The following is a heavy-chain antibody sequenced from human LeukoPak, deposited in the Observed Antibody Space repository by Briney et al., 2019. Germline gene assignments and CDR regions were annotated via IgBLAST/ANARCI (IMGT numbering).Heavy chain of an antibody. CDR3: ARLAATVTTRVLDY. Sequence: KVSCKTSGYTFTGYYMHWVRQMPGKGLEWMGRIDPSDSYTNSNPSFQGHVTMSVDKSISTAYLQWSSLKASDTAMYYCARLAATVTTRVLDYWGQGTLVTVSS. V-gene: IGHV5-10-1*01. D-gene: IGHD4-17*01. CDR2: IDPSDSYT. J-gene: IGHJ4*02. CDR1: GYTFTGYY.